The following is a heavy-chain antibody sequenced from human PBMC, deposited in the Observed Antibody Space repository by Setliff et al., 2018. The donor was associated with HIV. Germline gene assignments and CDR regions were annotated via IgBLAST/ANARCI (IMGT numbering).Heavy chain of an antibody. CDR1: GGTFSTYS. Sequence: SVKVSCKASGGTFSTYSMNWVRQAPGQGLEWMGGIIPFFRTTSYAQKFQGRVTVTADISTSTAYMELRSLRSDDTAVYYCARDKTGDLWYFDSWGQGTLVTVSS. D-gene: IGHD7-27*01. J-gene: IGHJ4*02. CDR3: ARDKTGDLWYFDS. V-gene: IGHV1-69*06. CDR2: IIPFFRTT.